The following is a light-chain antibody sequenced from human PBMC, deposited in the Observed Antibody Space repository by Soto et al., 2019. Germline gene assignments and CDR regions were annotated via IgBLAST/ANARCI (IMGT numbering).Light chain of an antibody. CDR3: QQGYSPLLP. CDR1: QSISKY. CDR2: GTS. Sequence: DIQMTQSPSSLSASVGDRVTLTCRASQSISKYLNWYQLKSGKGPKLLIYGTSTLQSGVPSRFSGIGSGTDFTLTISNLQPEDFAVYYCQQGYSPLLPFGGGTRVEIK. V-gene: IGKV1-39*01. J-gene: IGKJ4*01.